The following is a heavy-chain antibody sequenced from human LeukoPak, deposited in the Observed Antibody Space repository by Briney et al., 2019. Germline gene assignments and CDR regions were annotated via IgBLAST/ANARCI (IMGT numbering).Heavy chain of an antibody. J-gene: IGHJ5*02. CDR1: GGSISSVGYS. D-gene: IGHD6-19*01. CDR2: IYYSGST. Sequence: SQTLSLTCAVSGGSISSVGYSWSWIRQPPGKGVEWFGYIYYSGSTNYNPSLKTRSTISVHTSHTQFSLKLSSVTAADTAVYYGARTYSSGWLVWFDPWGQGTLVTVPS. V-gene: IGHV4-30-4*07. CDR3: ARTYSSGWLVWFDP.